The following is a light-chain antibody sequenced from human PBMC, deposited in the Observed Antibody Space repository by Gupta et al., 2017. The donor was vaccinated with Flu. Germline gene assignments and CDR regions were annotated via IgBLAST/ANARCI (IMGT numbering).Light chain of an antibody. CDR1: SSDVGVYAY. CDR2: EVT. J-gene: IGLJ2*01. Sequence: QSALTQPASVSGSPGQSITIACTETSSDVGVYAYVSWYHHHPGKAPKLILYEVTFRPLGFSERFSGSKSGNTASLTISGLQTEDEADYYCSAYTSSTHVVFGGGTKLTVL. CDR3: SAYTSSTHVV. V-gene: IGLV2-14*01.